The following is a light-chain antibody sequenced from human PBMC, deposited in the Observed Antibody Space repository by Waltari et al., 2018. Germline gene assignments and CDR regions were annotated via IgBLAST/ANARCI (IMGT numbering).Light chain of an antibody. CDR2: YDV. Sequence: QSVLTQPPSVSEAPRQRVTISCSGSYSNIGTHGVNWYQLVPGKTPRLVIYYDVLVPSGVSGRFSGSRSGTSASLAIRGLQPEDEAEYVCEAWDDSLDGWVFGGGTKLTVL. J-gene: IGLJ3*02. CDR3: EAWDDSLDGWV. CDR1: YSNIGTHG. V-gene: IGLV1-36*01.